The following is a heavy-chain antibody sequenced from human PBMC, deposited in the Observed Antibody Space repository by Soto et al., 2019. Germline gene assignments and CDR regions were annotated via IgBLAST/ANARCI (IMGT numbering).Heavy chain of an antibody. Sequence: ASVKVCCKASGYTFTSYAMHWVRQAPGQRLEWMGWINAGNGNTKYSQKFQGRVTITRDTSASTAYMEVRDLTSEEPAIYYCARGPFRPSAMDVWGQGTTVTVSS. D-gene: IGHD3-10*01. J-gene: IGHJ6*02. CDR1: GYTFTSYA. CDR2: INAGNGNT. V-gene: IGHV1-3*01. CDR3: ARGPFRPSAMDV.